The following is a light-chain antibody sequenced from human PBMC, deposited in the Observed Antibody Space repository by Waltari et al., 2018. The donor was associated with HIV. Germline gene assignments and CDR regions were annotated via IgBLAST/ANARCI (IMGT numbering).Light chain of an antibody. CDR3: QQRSTWPST. Sequence: ENVLTQFPATLSLSPGERATLSCRASQSVGNFLVWYQQKPGQAPRLLIYEASNRAAGIPARFRGSGSGTDFTLTISRLEPEDFAVYYCQQRSTWPSTFGQGTKVEIK. CDR2: EAS. CDR1: QSVGNF. J-gene: IGKJ1*01. V-gene: IGKV3-11*01.